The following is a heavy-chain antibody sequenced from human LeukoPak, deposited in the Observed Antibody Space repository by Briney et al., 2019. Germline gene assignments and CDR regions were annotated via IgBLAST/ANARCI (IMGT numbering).Heavy chain of an antibody. J-gene: IGHJ3*02. Sequence: GGSLRLSCAASGFTLRNYFMHWVRQVPGEGLLWVSRISDDGSSTTYADSVKGRFTTSRYNARNTLYLQMNSLRAEESGVYYCAREGGSSWYRAYDIWGQGTVVTVSS. CDR3: AREGGSSWYRAYDI. V-gene: IGHV3-74*01. CDR2: ISDDGSST. CDR1: GFTLRNYF. D-gene: IGHD6-13*01.